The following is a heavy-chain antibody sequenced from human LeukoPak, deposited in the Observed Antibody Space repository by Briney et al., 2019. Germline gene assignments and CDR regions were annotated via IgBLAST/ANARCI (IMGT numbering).Heavy chain of an antibody. V-gene: IGHV3-23*01. Sequence: PGGSLRLSCAASGFTFSSYAMSWVRQAPGKGLEWVSAISGSGGSTYYADSVKGRFTISRDNSKNTLYLQMNSLRAEDTAVYYCAKDPTAPDYGDYGEFRDYWGQGTLVTVSS. CDR3: AKDPTAPDYGDYGEFRDY. J-gene: IGHJ4*02. CDR2: ISGSGGST. CDR1: GFTFSSYA. D-gene: IGHD4-17*01.